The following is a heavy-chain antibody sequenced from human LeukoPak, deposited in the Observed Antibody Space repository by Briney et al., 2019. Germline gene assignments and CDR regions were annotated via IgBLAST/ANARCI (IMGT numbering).Heavy chain of an antibody. CDR3: ARGSPPDLWFGEPDAFDI. CDR2: IYSGGST. Sequence: GGSLRLSCAASGFTVSSNYMSWVRQAPGKGLEWVSVIYSGGSTYYADSVKGRFTISRDDSKNTLYLQMNSLRAEDTAVYYCARGSPPDLWFGEPDAFDIWGQGTMVTVSS. CDR1: GFTVSSNY. D-gene: IGHD3-10*01. V-gene: IGHV3-53*01. J-gene: IGHJ3*02.